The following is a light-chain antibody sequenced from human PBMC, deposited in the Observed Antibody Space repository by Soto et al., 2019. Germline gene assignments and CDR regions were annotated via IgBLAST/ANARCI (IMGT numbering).Light chain of an antibody. J-gene: IGKJ4*01. CDR1: QSVETF. V-gene: IGKV3-15*01. Sequence: DIVMTQSPAILSVSPGERATLSCRASQSVETFLAWFQHKAGQAPRLLIFGASTWAAGVPARFSGGGSGTEFTLTIDSLRSEDFAVYFCQQYHAWPPGTFGGGTKVDIK. CDR3: QQYHAWPPGT. CDR2: GAS.